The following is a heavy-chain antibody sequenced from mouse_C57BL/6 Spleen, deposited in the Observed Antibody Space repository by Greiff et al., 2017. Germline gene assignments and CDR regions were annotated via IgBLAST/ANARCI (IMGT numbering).Heavy chain of an antibody. D-gene: IGHD1-1*01. CDR3: ARSGSSYRYFDV. J-gene: IGHJ1*03. Sequence: QVHVKQPGAELVKPGASVKLSCKASGYTFTSYWMHWVKQRPGQGLEWIGMIHPNSGSTNYNEKFKSKATLTVDKSSSTAYMQLSSLTSEDSAVYYCARSGSSYRYFDVWGTGTTVTVSS. CDR1: GYTFTSYW. CDR2: IHPNSGST. V-gene: IGHV1-64*01.